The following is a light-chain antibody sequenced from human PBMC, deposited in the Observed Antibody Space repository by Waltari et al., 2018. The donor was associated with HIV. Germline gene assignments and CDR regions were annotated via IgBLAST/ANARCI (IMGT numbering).Light chain of an antibody. CDR1: SSDIGGYDY. CDR3: SAYTSISTLAV. Sequence: QSALTQPASVSGSPGQSITISCPGTSSDIGGYDYVSWYHQHPGKAPKLMIYGVSSRPSGVSNRFSGSRSGNTASLTISGLQAEDEADYYCSAYTSISTLAVFGGGTKLTVL. J-gene: IGLJ2*01. CDR2: GVS. V-gene: IGLV2-14*01.